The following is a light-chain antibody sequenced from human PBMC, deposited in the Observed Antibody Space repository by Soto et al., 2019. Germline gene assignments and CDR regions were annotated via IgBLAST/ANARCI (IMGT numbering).Light chain of an antibody. CDR1: QIISNW. Sequence: DIQMTQSPSTLSASVGDRVTITCRARQIISNWLAWYQQKPGKAPKLLICQASSLESGVPSRFSGSGSGTEFTLTISSLQPDDFATYYGQQYNNYWTFGQGTKVEIK. J-gene: IGKJ1*01. V-gene: IGKV1-5*03. CDR3: QQYNNYWT. CDR2: QAS.